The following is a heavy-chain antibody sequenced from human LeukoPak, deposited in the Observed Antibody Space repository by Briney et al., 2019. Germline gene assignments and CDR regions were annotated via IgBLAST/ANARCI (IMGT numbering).Heavy chain of an antibody. V-gene: IGHV3-30-3*01. D-gene: IGHD5-24*01. J-gene: IGHJ4*02. Sequence: PGGSLRLSCAASGFTVSSYAMHWVRQAPGKGLEWVAVISYDGSNKYYADSVKGRFTISRDNSKNTLYLQMNSLRAEDTAVYYCARGGGGYNSLPFDYWGQGTLVTVSS. CDR2: ISYDGSNK. CDR3: ARGGGGYNSLPFDY. CDR1: GFTVSSYA.